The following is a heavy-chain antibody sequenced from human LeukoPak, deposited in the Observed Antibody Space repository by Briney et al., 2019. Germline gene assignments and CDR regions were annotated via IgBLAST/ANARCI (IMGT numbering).Heavy chain of an antibody. CDR3: ASGTASGGPTYYDFWSGSGIFFDWFDP. J-gene: IGHJ5*02. D-gene: IGHD3-3*01. CDR2: IKQDGSEK. CDR1: GFTFSSYW. V-gene: IGHV3-7*01. Sequence: PGGSLRLSCAASGFTFSSYWMSWVRQAPGKGLEGVANIKQDGSEKYYVDSVKGVFTISRDNAKHSLYLQMNSLRAEDTAVYYCASGTASGGPTYYDFWSGSGIFFDWFDPWGQGTLVTVSS.